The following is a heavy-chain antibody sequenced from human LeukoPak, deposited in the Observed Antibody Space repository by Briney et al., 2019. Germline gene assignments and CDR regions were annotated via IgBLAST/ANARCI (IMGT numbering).Heavy chain of an antibody. D-gene: IGHD4/OR15-4a*01. CDR3: ARGIVVLSGAAPFDF. CDR2: IYFAGSP. J-gene: IGHJ4*02. Sequence: SETLSLTCTVSGDSVSDNSHSWVWLRQAPGKGLEWVGSIYFAGSPFFRPCLKRRLTLAVDTAKNQFSMSLSSVTAADTAFYYCARGIVVLSGAAPFDFWGQGALVTVSS. V-gene: IGHV4-39*07. CDR1: GDSVSDNSHS.